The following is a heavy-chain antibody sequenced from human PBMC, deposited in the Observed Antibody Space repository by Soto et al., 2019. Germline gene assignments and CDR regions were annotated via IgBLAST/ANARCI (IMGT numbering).Heavy chain of an antibody. CDR2: INGRSNYK. D-gene: IGHD2-21*01. J-gene: IGHJ4*01. V-gene: IGHV3-21*01. CDR3: ERQDGIVEGTSGFDF. Sequence: PGGSLRLSCASSGFTFSSYTMNWVRQAPGKGLEWVSSINGRSNYKYYTDSVKGRFTISRDNAKNSLYLQMNRLRAEDTAVYYCERQDGIVEGTSGFDFWGLGTLVTVYS. CDR1: GFTFSSYT.